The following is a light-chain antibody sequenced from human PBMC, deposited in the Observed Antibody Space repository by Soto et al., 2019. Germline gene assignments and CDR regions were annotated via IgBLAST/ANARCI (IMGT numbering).Light chain of an antibody. J-gene: IGKJ5*01. CDR3: QQRSSWPIT. V-gene: IGKV3-11*01. CDR1: QSVTRY. Sequence: VLTQSPGTLSLSPGERATLSCRASQSVTRYLAWYQQKPGQAPRLLIYDASSRATGFPARFSGSGFGTDFTLTISRLEPEDFAVYYCQQRSSWPITFGQGTRLEI. CDR2: DAS.